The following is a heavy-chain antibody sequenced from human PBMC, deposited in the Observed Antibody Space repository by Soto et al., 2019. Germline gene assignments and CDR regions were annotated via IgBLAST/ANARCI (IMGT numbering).Heavy chain of an antibody. CDR3: ARDGRGSSFIFYFDY. CDR2: ISSTSTYI. D-gene: IGHD1-26*01. J-gene: IGHJ4*02. V-gene: IGHV3-21*01. CDR1: GFIFSDYS. Sequence: KPGGSLRLSCAASGFIFSDYSMDWVRQAPGKGLEWVASISSTSTYISYADSVRGRVTISRDNAKNSLYLQMNSLTAEDTAVYYCARDGRGSSFIFYFDYWGQGTLVTVSS.